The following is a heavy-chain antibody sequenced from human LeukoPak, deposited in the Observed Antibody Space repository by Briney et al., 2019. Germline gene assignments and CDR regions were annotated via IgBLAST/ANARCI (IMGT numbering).Heavy chain of an antibody. J-gene: IGHJ4*02. D-gene: IGHD5-12*01. V-gene: IGHV4-39*07. CDR2: IYYSGST. Sequence: PSETLSLTCTVSGGSISSSSYYWGWIRQPAGKGLEWIGSIYYSGSTYYNPSLKSRVTISVDTSKNQFSLKLSSVTAADTAVYYCASLNSGYDWVTSGERYYFDYWGQGTLVTVSS. CDR3: ASLNSGYDWVTSGERYYFDY. CDR1: GGSISSSSYY.